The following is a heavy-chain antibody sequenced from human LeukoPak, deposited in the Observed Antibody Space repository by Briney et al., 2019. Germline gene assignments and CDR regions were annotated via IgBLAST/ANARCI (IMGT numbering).Heavy chain of an antibody. J-gene: IGHJ4*02. D-gene: IGHD1-7*01. CDR3: ARVSGTGTSFDY. Sequence: SETLSLTCTVSGGSISSYYWSWTRQPPGKGLEWIGYIYYSGSTNYNPSLKSRVTISVDTSKNQFSLKLSSVTAADTAVYYCARVSGTGTSFDYWGQGTLVTVSS. CDR2: IYYSGST. V-gene: IGHV4-59*01. CDR1: GGSISSYY.